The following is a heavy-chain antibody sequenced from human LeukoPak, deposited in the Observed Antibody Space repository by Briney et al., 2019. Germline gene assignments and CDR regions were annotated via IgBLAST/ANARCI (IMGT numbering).Heavy chain of an antibody. CDR3: ARDGRSYVDY. CDR1: GFTFSSYA. J-gene: IGHJ4*02. D-gene: IGHD2-15*01. Sequence: GGSLRLSCAASGFTFSSYAMSWVRQAPGKGLEWVAVIWYDGSNKYYADSVKGRFTISRDNSKNTLYLQMNSLRAEDTAVYYCARDGRSYVDYWGQGTLVTVSS. CDR2: IWYDGSNK. V-gene: IGHV3-33*08.